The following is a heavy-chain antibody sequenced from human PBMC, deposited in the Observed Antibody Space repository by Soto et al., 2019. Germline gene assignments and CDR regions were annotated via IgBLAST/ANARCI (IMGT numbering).Heavy chain of an antibody. CDR1: GGTFSSYS. J-gene: IGHJ4*02. CDR3: ARDGGRHSGGIDY. CDR2: IIPIFGTA. V-gene: IGHV1-69*01. Sequence: QVQLVQSGAEVKKPGSSVKVSCKASGGTFSSYSINWVRQAPGQGLEWMGEIIPIFGTANYAQKFQGRVTITAEESKSTAYMELSSLRSEDTAVYYCARDGGRHSGGIDYWGQGPLVTVSS. D-gene: IGHD1-26*01.